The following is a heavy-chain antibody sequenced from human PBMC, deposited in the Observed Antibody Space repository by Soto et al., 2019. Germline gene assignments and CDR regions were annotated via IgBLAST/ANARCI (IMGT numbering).Heavy chain of an antibody. V-gene: IGHV1-46*01. CDR3: ARDASGYDFDY. CDR2: INPSGGST. D-gene: IGHD5-12*01. CDR1: GYTFTSYY. Sequence: ASVKVSCKASGYTFTSYYMHWVRQAPGQGLEWMGIINPSGGSTSYAQKFQGRVTMTRDTSTSTVYMEPSSLRSEDTAVYYCARDASGYDFDYWGQGTLVTVSS. J-gene: IGHJ4*02.